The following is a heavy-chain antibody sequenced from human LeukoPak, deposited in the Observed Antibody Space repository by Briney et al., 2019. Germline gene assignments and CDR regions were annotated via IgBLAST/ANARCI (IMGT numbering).Heavy chain of an antibody. J-gene: IGHJ4*02. D-gene: IGHD2-2*01. CDR3: ARGGCSSTSCFYYFDY. V-gene: IGHV4-34*01. Sequence: SETLSLTCTVSGDPISSHYWSWIRQPPGKGLEWIGEINHSGSTNYNPSLKSRVTISVDTSKNQFSLKLSSVTAADTAVYYCARGGCSSTSCFYYFDYWGQGTLVTVSS. CDR1: GDPISSHY. CDR2: INHSGST.